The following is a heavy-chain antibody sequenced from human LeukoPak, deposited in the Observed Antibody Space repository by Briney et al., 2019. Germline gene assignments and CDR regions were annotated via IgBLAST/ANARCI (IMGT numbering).Heavy chain of an antibody. CDR2: INPNSGGT. Sequence: GASVKVSCKASGYTFTGYYMHWVRQAPGQGLEWMGWINPNSGGTNYAQKFQGRVTMTRDTSISTAYMELSRLRSDDTAVYYCARRYFDFTGNAFDIWGQGTMVTVSS. J-gene: IGHJ3*02. V-gene: IGHV1-2*02. CDR1: GYTFTGYY. D-gene: IGHD3-9*01. CDR3: ARRYFDFTGNAFDI.